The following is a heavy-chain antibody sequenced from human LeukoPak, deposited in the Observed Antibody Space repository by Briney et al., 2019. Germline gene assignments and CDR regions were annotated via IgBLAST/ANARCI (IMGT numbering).Heavy chain of an antibody. CDR1: GFTFSTYG. D-gene: IGHD5-18*01. Sequence: PGGSLRLPCAASGFTFSTYGMHWVRQAPGKGLEGLAVISYDGSNQQYADSVKGRFTISRDNSKNTLFLQVNSLRGEDTAVYYCAKDLRGYSYGLDYWGQGTLVTVSS. CDR2: ISYDGSNQ. J-gene: IGHJ4*02. V-gene: IGHV3-30*18. CDR3: AKDLRGYSYGLDY.